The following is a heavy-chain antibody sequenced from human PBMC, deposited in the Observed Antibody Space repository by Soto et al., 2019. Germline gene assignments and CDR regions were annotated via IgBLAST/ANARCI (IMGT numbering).Heavy chain of an antibody. D-gene: IGHD6-19*01. V-gene: IGHV4-39*01. J-gene: IGHJ5*02. Sequence: SETLSLTSTFSGGSIISSDYYWGWVRQPPGKGLEWIGSVFYLASTYYDPSLKSQVTMFVDTSKNQFSLKLTSVTAEDTAIYYCARHSIAVRKNNWFDPWGQGTPVTVSS. CDR2: VFYLAST. CDR3: ARHSIAVRKNNWFDP. CDR1: GGSIISSDYY.